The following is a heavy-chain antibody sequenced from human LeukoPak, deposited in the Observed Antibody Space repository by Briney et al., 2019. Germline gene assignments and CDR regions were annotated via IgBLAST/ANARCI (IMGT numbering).Heavy chain of an antibody. D-gene: IGHD6-6*01. V-gene: IGHV5-51*01. J-gene: IGHJ3*02. CDR2: IYPGDSDT. CDR1: GYSFTNYW. Sequence: GESLKISCKGSGYSFTNYWIGWVRQMPGKGLEWMGIIYPGDSDTRYSPSFQGQVTISADKSITNAYLQWSSLRASDTAMYYCAISTIAACALNAFDIWGQGTMVTVSS. CDR3: AISTIAACALNAFDI.